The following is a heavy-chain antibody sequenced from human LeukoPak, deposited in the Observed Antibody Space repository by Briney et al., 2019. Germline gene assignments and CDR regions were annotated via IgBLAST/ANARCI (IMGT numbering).Heavy chain of an antibody. CDR2: ISYDGSDK. CDR3: ARHRIAAAVAFCFDS. CDR1: GFTFSSYA. V-gene: IGHV3-30*04. J-gene: IGHJ4*02. Sequence: GGSLRLSCAAFGFTFSSYAMNWVRQAPGKGLEWVAVISYDGSDKYYADSVQGRFTISRDNSENTLNLQMNSLRTEDTAVYYCARHRIAAAVAFCFDSWGQGALVAVSS. D-gene: IGHD6-13*01.